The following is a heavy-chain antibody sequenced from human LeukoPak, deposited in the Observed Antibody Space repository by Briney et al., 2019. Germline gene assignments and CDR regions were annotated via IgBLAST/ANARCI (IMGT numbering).Heavy chain of an antibody. CDR1: GYTFTSSD. Sequence: ASVKVSCKASGYTFTSSDINWVQQATGQGLEWMGWMNAHSGNSGYAQKFQGRVTMTEDTSTDTAYMELSSLRSEDTAVYYCATGVGADQMDVWGKGTTVTVSS. CDR3: ATGVGADQMDV. V-gene: IGHV1-8*02. CDR2: MNAHSGNS. D-gene: IGHD1-26*01. J-gene: IGHJ6*04.